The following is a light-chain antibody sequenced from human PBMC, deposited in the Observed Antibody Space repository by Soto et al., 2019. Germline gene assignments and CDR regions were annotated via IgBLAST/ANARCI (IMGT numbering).Light chain of an antibody. CDR3: QHYDASLRT. J-gene: IGKJ1*01. V-gene: IGKV3-20*01. Sequence: EIVLTQSPGTLSLSPGERATLSCRASQTISSSHLAWYQQKPGQAPRLLIYGASSRATDIPDRFSGSGSGADVTLTISRLKPEDVAVYYCQHYDASLRTFGPGTKVEIK. CDR1: QTISSSH. CDR2: GAS.